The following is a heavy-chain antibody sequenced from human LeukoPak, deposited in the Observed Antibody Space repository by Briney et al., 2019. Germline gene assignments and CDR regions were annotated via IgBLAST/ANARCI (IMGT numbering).Heavy chain of an antibody. Sequence: GGSLRLSCATSGFTFSDYALNWVRQAPGKGLEWVSGVSDSGYRTYYADSVKGRFTISRDNSKNTLFLQMNSLRAEDTAVYYCAKGTRTTPGTSFDYWGQGTLVTVSS. V-gene: IGHV3-23*01. D-gene: IGHD6-13*01. CDR1: GFTFSDYA. CDR3: AKGTRTTPGTSFDY. J-gene: IGHJ4*02. CDR2: VSDSGYRT.